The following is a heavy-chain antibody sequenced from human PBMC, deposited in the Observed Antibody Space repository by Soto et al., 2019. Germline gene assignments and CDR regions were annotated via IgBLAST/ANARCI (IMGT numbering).Heavy chain of an antibody. V-gene: IGHV3-33*01. J-gene: IGHJ6*02. CDR3: ARAPAGDYTLYHYYTMDV. Sequence: QVQLVASGGGVVQPGTSLRLSCEASGFTFSDHAMHWVRQAPGKGLEWVAVVWFDGGNKFYTDSVKGRFTISRDNSKNTLFLQMNSLRVVDTAVYYYARAPAGDYTLYHYYTMDVWGQGTPVTVSS. CDR2: VWFDGGNK. CDR1: GFTFSDHA. D-gene: IGHD4-17*01.